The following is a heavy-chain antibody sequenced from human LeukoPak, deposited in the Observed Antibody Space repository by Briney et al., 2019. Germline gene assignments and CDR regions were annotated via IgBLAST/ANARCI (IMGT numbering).Heavy chain of an antibody. J-gene: IGHJ4*02. CDR3: ARELSGSQTFDY. CDR2: IYYSGST. Sequence: SETLSLTCTVSGGSVNSGTYYWNWIRQPPGKGLEWIGYIYYSGSTYYNPSLKSRVTISVDTSKNQFSLKLSSVTAADTAVYYCARELSGSQTFDYWGQGTLVTVSS. V-gene: IGHV4-31*03. D-gene: IGHD3-10*01. CDR1: GGSVNSGTYY.